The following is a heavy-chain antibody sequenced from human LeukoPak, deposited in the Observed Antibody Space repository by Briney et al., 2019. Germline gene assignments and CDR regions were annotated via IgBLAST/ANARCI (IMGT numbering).Heavy chain of an antibody. CDR3: ARDLRYSSSPDAFDI. CDR2: ISAYNGNT. D-gene: IGHD6-13*01. CDR1: GYTFTSYG. V-gene: IGHV1-18*01. J-gene: IGHJ3*02. Sequence: ASVKVSCKASGYTFTSYGISWVRQAPGQGLEWMGWISAYNGNTNYAQKLQGRVTMTTDTSTSTAYMELRSLRSDDTAVYYCARDLRYSSSPDAFDIWGQGTMVTVSS.